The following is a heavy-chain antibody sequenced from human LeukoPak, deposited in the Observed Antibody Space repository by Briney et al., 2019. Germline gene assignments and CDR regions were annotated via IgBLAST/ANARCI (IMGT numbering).Heavy chain of an antibody. D-gene: IGHD3-22*01. Sequence: GGSLRLSCAASGFTFSSYAMSWVRQAPGKGLEWVSAISGSGGSTYYADSVKGRFTISRDNSKNTLYLQMNSLRAEDTAVYYCAGRGYYYDSSGYYNFDYWGQGTLVTVSS. CDR2: ISGSGGST. J-gene: IGHJ4*02. CDR1: GFTFSSYA. CDR3: AGRGYYYDSSGYYNFDY. V-gene: IGHV3-23*01.